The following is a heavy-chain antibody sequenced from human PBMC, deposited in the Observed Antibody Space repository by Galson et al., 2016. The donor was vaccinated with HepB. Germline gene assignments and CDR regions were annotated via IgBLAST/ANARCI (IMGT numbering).Heavy chain of an antibody. D-gene: IGHD3-10*01. CDR3: ARRGDVAIWFGEFSGYDLDY. J-gene: IGHJ4*02. CDR2: IYSSGST. V-gene: IGHV4-39*01. Sequence: ETLSLTCSVSGDSMTSRFYFWAWIRQSPGKGLEWIGSIYSSGSTFYNPSLKSRVTISVDTSKKQFSLKLSSVTAADTAVYYCARRGDVAIWFGEFSGYDLDYWGQGTLVIVSS. CDR1: GDSMTSRFYF.